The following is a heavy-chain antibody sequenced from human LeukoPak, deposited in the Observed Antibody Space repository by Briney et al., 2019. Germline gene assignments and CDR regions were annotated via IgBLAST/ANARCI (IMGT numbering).Heavy chain of an antibody. Sequence: SETLSLTCSVSGDSINVYYWIWIRQTSGKGLEWIGYISYDGSTNYNPSLKSRVTISLDTSKNQLSLKLNSVTAVDTALYYCARSEQLIRTFDYWGQGTMVTVSS. J-gene: IGHJ4*02. D-gene: IGHD6-6*01. V-gene: IGHV4-59*08. CDR2: ISYDGST. CDR3: ARSEQLIRTFDY. CDR1: GDSINVYY.